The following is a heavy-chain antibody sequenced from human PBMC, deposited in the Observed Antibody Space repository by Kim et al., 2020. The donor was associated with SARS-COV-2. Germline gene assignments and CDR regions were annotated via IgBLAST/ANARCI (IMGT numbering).Heavy chain of an antibody. Sequence: GGSLRLSCAASGFTFSSYAMHWVRQAPGKGLEWVAVISYDGSNKYYADSVKGRFTISRDNSKNTLYLQMNSLRAEDTAVYYCARDLFYEAAAGTLLYWGQGTLVTVSS. D-gene: IGHD6-13*01. CDR3: ARDLFYEAAAGTLLY. V-gene: IGHV3-30-3*01. CDR1: GFTFSSYA. J-gene: IGHJ4*02. CDR2: ISYDGSNK.